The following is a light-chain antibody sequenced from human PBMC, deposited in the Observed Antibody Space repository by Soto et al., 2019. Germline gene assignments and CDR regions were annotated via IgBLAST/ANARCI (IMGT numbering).Light chain of an antibody. V-gene: IGKV1-8*01. CDR1: QGISSY. CDR2: AAS. CDR3: QQYYSYPLS. Sequence: IRMTQSPSSFSASTGDRVTITCRASQGISSYLAWYQQKPGKAPKLLIYAASTLQSGVPSRFSGSGSGTDFTLTISCLQSEDFATYYCQQYYSYPLSFGQGTRLEIK. J-gene: IGKJ5*01.